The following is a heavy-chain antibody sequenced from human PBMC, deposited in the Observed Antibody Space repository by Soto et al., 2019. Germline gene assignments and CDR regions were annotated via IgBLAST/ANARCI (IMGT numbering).Heavy chain of an antibody. Sequence: EVRLVESGGGLVKPGGSLRLSCAASGFTFIKYSMNWVRQAPGKVLEWVSSITSKTGDQYYADSVKGRFIISRDNTKNSLSLQVTSLRDEDTAVYYCARDLMPNDRGLGDLAYWGQGTLVTVSS. V-gene: IGHV3-21*06. D-gene: IGHD3-22*01. CDR1: GFTFIKYS. CDR3: ARDLMPNDRGLGDLAY. J-gene: IGHJ4*02. CDR2: ITSKTGDQ.